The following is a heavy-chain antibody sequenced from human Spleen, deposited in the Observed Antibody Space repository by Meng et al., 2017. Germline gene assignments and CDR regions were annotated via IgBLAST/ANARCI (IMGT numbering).Heavy chain of an antibody. CDR3: ARERVFEHYDSSGYSDY. CDR2: ISQDGANR. V-gene: IGHV3-30*04. D-gene: IGHD3-22*01. CDR1: GFTFSSYV. Sequence: GESLKISCAASGFTFSSYVIHWVRQAPGKGLEWVALISQDGANRHYPDSVKGRFTISRDISNNMVYLQMNSLRAEDTAVYYCARERVFEHYDSSGYSDYWGQGTLVTVSS. J-gene: IGHJ4*02.